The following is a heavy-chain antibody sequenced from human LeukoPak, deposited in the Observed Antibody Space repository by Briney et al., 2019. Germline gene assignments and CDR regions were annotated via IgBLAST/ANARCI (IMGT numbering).Heavy chain of an antibody. V-gene: IGHV1-69*13. D-gene: IGHD5-18*01. CDR2: IIPIFGTA. J-gene: IGHJ5*02. CDR3: ARGPRQPLYNWFDP. Sequence: ASVKVSCKASGGTFSSYAISWVRQAPGQGLEWMGGIIPIFGTANYAQKFQGRVTITADESTSTAYIELSSLRSEDTAVYYCARGPRQPLYNWFDPWGQGTLVTVSS. CDR1: GGTFSSYA.